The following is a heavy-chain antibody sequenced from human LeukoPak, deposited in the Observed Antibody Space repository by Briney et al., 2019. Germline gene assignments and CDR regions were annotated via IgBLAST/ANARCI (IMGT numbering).Heavy chain of an antibody. CDR2: IYYSGST. CDR1: GASINSGGYF. D-gene: IGHD5-12*01. V-gene: IGHV4-31*03. J-gene: IGHJ4*02. Sequence: SETLSLTCTVSGASINSGGYFWTWIRQPPGKGLEWIGYIYYSGSTYYNPSLKSRVTISIDTSQNQFSLKLTSGTAADTAVYYCATNEVVGLYSYFDYWGQGTLVTVSS. CDR3: ATNEVVGLYSYFDY.